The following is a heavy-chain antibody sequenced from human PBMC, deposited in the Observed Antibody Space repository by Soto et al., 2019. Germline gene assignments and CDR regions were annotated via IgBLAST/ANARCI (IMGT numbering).Heavy chain of an antibody. CDR3: ARRSIAEYYYYGMDV. D-gene: IGHD6-6*01. V-gene: IGHV5-10-1*01. CDR2: IDPSDSYT. CDR1: GYSFTSYW. Sequence: PGESLKISCKGSGYSFTSYWISWVRQMPGKGLEWMGRIDPSDSYTNYSPSFQGHVTISADKSISTAYLQWSSLKASDTAMYYCARRSIAEYYYYGMDVWGQGTTVTVS. J-gene: IGHJ6*02.